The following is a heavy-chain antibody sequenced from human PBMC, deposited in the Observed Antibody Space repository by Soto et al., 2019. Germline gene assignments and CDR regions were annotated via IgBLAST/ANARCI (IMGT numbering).Heavy chain of an antibody. CDR3: ARGYSSGWYYYGMDV. V-gene: IGHV1-18*01. Sequence: ASVKVSCKASGYTFTSYGISWVRQAPGQGLEWMGWISAYNGNTNYAQKLQGRVTMTTDTSTSTAYMELRSLRSDDTAVYYCARGYSSGWYYYGMDVWGQGTTVTVSS. J-gene: IGHJ6*02. CDR1: GYTFTSYG. D-gene: IGHD6-19*01. CDR2: ISAYNGNT.